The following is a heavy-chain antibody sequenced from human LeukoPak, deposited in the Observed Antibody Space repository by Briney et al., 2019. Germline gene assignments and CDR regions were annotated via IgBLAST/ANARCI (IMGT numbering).Heavy chain of an antibody. V-gene: IGHV1-18*04. CDR3: ARYMGSGSGGSPSGP. Sequence: ASVKVSCKASGYTFTSYGISWVRQAPGQGLEWMGWISAYNGNTNCAQRLQGRVTMTTDTSASTAYMELRSLRSDDTAVYYCARYMGSGSGGSPSGPRGQGTLVTVSS. J-gene: IGHJ5*02. CDR2: ISAYNGNT. D-gene: IGHD2-15*01. CDR1: GYTFTSYG.